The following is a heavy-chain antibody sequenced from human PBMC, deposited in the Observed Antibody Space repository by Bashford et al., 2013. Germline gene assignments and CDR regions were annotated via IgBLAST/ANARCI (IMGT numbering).Heavy chain of an antibody. CDR1: GGSIRSSSYY. V-gene: IGHV4-39*01. D-gene: IGHD4-17*01. J-gene: IGHJ2*01. CDR2: IYSSGKT. CDR3: ARNYAEPGTRFFDL. Sequence: SETLSLTCIVSGGSIRSSSYYWGWIRQPPGKGLEWIGSIYSSGKTYYSPSLKSRVSISVDTSKNQFSLRLSSVTAADTAVYYCARNYAEPGTRFFDLWGRGTLVTVSS.